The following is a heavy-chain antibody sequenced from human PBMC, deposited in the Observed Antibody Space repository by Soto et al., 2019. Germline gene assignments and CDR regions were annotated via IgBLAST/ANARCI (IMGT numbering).Heavy chain of an antibody. CDR1: GGSFSSGDYS. J-gene: IGHJ6*02. CDR3: ARSSYNYGMDV. CDR2: IYHSGAT. D-gene: IGHD2-2*02. Sequence: QLQLQESGSGLVKPSQTLSLTCTVSGGSFSSGDYSWSWIRQPPGKGLEWIGYIYHSGATYNNPSLKSRVTISVDRSKSQFSLKLSSVTAADTAVYYCARSSYNYGMDVWGQETTVTVSS. V-gene: IGHV4-30-2*01.